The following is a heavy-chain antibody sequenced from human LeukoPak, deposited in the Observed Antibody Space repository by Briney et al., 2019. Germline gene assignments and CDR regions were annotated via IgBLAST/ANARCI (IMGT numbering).Heavy chain of an antibody. CDR3: AKRGDADILTGYYVSDF. D-gene: IGHD3-9*01. CDR2: ITGSGDTT. V-gene: IGHV3-23*01. CDR1: GFIFRNYA. Sequence: PGGSLRLSCAASGFIFRNYAMSWVRQAPGKGLEWVSAITGSGDTTYYADSVKGRFTISRDNSKNTLYVEMNTLRAEDTAVYYCAKRGDADILTGYYVSDFWGQGTLVTVSS. J-gene: IGHJ4*02.